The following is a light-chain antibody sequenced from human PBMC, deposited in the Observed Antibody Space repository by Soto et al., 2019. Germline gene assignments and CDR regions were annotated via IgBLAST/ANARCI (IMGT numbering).Light chain of an antibody. CDR1: QSISSS. CDR3: QQYGSSPPT. CDR2: DAS. J-gene: IGKJ1*01. Sequence: EIVLTQSPATLSLSPGERGTLSCRASQSISSSLAWYQQKPGQAPRLLIYDASNRATGIPARFSGSGSGTDFTLTITRLKAEDFAVYYCQQYGSSPPTFGQGTKVEIK. V-gene: IGKV3-20*01.